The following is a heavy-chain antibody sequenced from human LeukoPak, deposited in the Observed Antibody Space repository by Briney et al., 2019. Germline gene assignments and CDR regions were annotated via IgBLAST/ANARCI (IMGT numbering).Heavy chain of an antibody. V-gene: IGHV3-23*01. Sequence: GGSLRLSCAASGFTFSSYAMSRVRQAPGKGLEWVSAISGSGGSTYYADSVKGRFTISRDNSKNTLYLQMNSLRAEDTAVYYCAKSVAGTSISWYFDYWGQGTLVTVSS. D-gene: IGHD6-19*01. CDR1: GFTFSSYA. CDR2: ISGSGGST. J-gene: IGHJ4*02. CDR3: AKSVAGTSISWYFDY.